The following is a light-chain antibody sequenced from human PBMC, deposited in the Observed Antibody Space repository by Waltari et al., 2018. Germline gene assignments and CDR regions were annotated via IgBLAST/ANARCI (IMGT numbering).Light chain of an antibody. CDR2: EDN. CDR1: SGSIASNS. V-gene: IGLV6-57*03. J-gene: IGLJ3*02. Sequence: FMLTQPPSVSESPGKTVTISCTRSSGSIASNSVQWYQQRPGSAPTTVIYEDNQRPSGVPDRFSGSIDSSSNSASLTISGLKTEDEADYYCQSYDSSTWVFGGGTKLTVL. CDR3: QSYDSSTWV.